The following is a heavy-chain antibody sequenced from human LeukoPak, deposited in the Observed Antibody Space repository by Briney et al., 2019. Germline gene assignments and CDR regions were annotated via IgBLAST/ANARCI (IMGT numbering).Heavy chain of an antibody. D-gene: IGHD1-20*01. V-gene: IGHV3-21*01. J-gene: IGHJ4*02. Sequence: GRSLRLSCAASGFTFSSYGMHWVRQAPGKGLEWVSSISSSSSYIYYADSVKGRFTISRDNAKNSLYLQMNSLRAEDTAVYYCAREHNWNYYDYWGQGTLVTVSS. CDR1: GFTFSSYG. CDR2: ISSSSSYI. CDR3: AREHNWNYYDY.